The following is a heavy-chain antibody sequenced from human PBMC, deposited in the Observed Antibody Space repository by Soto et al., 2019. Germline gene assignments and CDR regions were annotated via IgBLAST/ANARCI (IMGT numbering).Heavy chain of an antibody. J-gene: IGHJ5*02. CDR1: GYTFTTYT. D-gene: IGHD3-10*01. V-gene: IGHV1-3*01. CDR2: INPGNGDT. CDR3: TRDPGRSWFDP. Sequence: QAQLLQSGAEVKKHGASVRVSCKASGYTFTTYTLQWLRQAPGQSLEWMGWINPGNGDTKYSQTFQGRVTITSDTSASTAYMELSSLRSEDTAVYYCTRDPGRSWFDPWGQGTLVTVSS.